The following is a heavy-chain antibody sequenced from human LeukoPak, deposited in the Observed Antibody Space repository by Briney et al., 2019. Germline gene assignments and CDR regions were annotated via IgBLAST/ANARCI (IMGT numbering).Heavy chain of an antibody. J-gene: IGHJ4*02. D-gene: IGHD6-13*01. CDR2: ISSSSSYI. V-gene: IGHV3-21*01. CDR3: ARDLERAIAAAGTHYFDY. Sequence: GGSLRLSCAASGFTFSSYSMNWVRQAPGKVLEWVSSISSSSSYIYYADSVKGRFTISRDNAKNSLYLQMNSLRAEDTAVYYCARDLERAIAAAGTHYFDYWGQGTLVTVSS. CDR1: GFTFSSYS.